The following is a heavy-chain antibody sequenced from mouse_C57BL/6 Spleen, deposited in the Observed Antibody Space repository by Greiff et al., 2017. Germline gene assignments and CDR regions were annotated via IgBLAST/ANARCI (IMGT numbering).Heavy chain of an antibody. CDR1: GYTFTDYY. CDR3: ARGGWLLPPFAY. Sequence: EVKLQQSGPELVKPGASVKISCKASGYTFTDYYMNWVKQSHGKSLEWIGDINPNNGGTSYNQKFKGKATLTVDKSSSTAYMELRSLTSEDSAVYYCARGGWLLPPFAYWGQGTLVTVSA. V-gene: IGHV1-26*01. CDR2: INPNNGGT. J-gene: IGHJ3*01. D-gene: IGHD2-3*01.